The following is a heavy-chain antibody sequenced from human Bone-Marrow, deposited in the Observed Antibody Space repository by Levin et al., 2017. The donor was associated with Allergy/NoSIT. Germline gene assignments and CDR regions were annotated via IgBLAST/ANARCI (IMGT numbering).Heavy chain of an antibody. D-gene: IGHD4-23*01. J-gene: IGHJ4*02. Sequence: SCTVSGGSIADGYWSWIRQHPLQGLEWIGYIYHTGSTAYYNPSLKSRVSIVVDTSKSQFSLSLRSVTAADTAVYYCARDPHGGNYNDYWGQGILVTVSS. V-gene: IGHV4-31*03. CDR3: ARDPHGGNYNDY. CDR1: GGSIADGY. CDR2: IYHTGST.